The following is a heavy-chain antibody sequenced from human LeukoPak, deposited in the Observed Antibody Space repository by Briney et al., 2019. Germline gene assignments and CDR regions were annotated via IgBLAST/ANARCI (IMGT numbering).Heavy chain of an antibody. CDR3: ARSNHYDSRSWGFDI. D-gene: IGHD3-22*01. J-gene: IGHJ3*02. V-gene: IGHV3-30*02. Sequence: GGSLRLSCAASGFTFSSYGVHWVRQAPGRGLEWVAFLRFDGSHKDYADSVKGRFTISSDNSKNTLFLQMNSLRAEDTAVYYCARSNHYDSRSWGFDIWGQGTMVTVSS. CDR2: LRFDGSHK. CDR1: GFTFSSYG.